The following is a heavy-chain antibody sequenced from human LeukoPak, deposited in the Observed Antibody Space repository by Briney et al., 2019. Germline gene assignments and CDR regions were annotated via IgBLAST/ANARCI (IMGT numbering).Heavy chain of an antibody. CDR1: GGSISSYY. D-gene: IGHD6-19*01. J-gene: IGHJ4*02. CDR3: ARSEGSGWYKPVDY. V-gene: IGHV4-59*01. Sequence: SETLSLTCTASGGSISSYYWSWIRQPPGKGLEWIGYIYYRGSTNYNPSLKSRVTISVDTSKNQFSLKLSSVTAADTAVYYCARSEGSGWYKPVDYWGQGILVTVSS. CDR2: IYYRGST.